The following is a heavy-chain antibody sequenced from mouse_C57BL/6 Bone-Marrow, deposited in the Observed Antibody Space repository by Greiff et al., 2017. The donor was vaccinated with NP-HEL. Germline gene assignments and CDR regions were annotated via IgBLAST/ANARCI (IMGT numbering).Heavy chain of an antibody. J-gene: IGHJ1*03. D-gene: IGHD1-1*01. CDR1: GYTFTSYW. CDR2: IDPSDSET. V-gene: IGHV1-52*01. Sequence: QVQLQQSGAELVRPGSSVKLSCKASGYTFTSYWMHWVKQRPIQGLEWIGNIDPSDSETHYNQKFKDKATLTVDKSSSTAYMQLSSLTSEDSAVYYCAVDYGSSYWYFDVWGTGTTVTVSS. CDR3: AVDYGSSYWYFDV.